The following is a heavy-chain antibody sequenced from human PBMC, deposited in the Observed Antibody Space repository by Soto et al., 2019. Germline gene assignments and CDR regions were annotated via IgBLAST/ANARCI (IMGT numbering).Heavy chain of an antibody. V-gene: IGHV3-23*01. CDR3: AKSRYSNPWWFDP. CDR2: ISGSGGST. Sequence: ETLSLTCTVSGGSFKSGSYSWSWVRQAPGKGLEWVSAISGSGGSTYYADSVKGRFTISRDNSKNTLYLQMNSLRAEDTAVYYCAKSRYSNPWWFDPWGQGTLVTVSS. CDR1: GGSFKSGSYS. D-gene: IGHD4-4*01. J-gene: IGHJ5*02.